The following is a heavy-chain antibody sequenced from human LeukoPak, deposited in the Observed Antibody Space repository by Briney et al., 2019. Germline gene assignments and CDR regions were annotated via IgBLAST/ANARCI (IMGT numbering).Heavy chain of an antibody. Sequence: GGSLRLSCAASGFTFSSYAMSWVRQAPGKGLQWVSAISGSGGSTYYADSVKGRFTISRDNSKNTLYLQMNSLRSEDTAVYYCAKAHPPYGDYLYYWGQGTLVTVSS. CDR3: AKAHPPYGDYLYY. CDR2: ISGSGGST. V-gene: IGHV3-23*01. J-gene: IGHJ4*02. D-gene: IGHD4-17*01. CDR1: GFTFSSYA.